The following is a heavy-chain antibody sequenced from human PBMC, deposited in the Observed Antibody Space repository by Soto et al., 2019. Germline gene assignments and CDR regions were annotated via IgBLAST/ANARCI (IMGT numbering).Heavy chain of an antibody. V-gene: IGHV4-59*08. J-gene: IGHJ5*02. D-gene: IGHD2-2*01. Sequence: SETLSPTCTVSGGSISSYYWSWIRQPPGKGLEWIGYIYYSGSTNYNPSLKSRVTISVDTSKNQFSLKLSSVTAADTAVYYCARHAGVGYCSSTSCLNWFDPWGQGTLVTVSS. CDR3: ARHAGVGYCSSTSCLNWFDP. CDR2: IYYSGST. CDR1: GGSISSYY.